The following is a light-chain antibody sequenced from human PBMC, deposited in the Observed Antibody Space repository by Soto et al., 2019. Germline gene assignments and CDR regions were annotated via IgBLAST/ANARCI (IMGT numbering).Light chain of an antibody. J-gene: IGKJ5*01. Sequence: EIHLTQSPSFLSASVGDRVTITCRASQGINSYLAWYQQKPGKAPKLVIYAASTLPSGVPTRFSGSGSGTEFTLTISIRQPKDFANYRCHQLDNYPITFGQGTRLEIK. CDR2: AAS. V-gene: IGKV1-9*01. CDR1: QGINSY. CDR3: HQLDNYPIT.